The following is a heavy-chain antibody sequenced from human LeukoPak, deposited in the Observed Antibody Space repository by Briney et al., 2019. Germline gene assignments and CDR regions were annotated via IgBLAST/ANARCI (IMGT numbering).Heavy chain of an antibody. CDR3: ARRSQKPRWFGEVMGLEYYMDV. Sequence: ASVKVSCKASGYTFTTYDINWVRQATGQGLEWMGWVNPNSGNTGYAQKFQGRVTMTRNTSISTAYMELSSLRSEDTAVYYCARRSQKPRWFGEVMGLEYYMDVWGKGTTVTVSS. V-gene: IGHV1-8*01. D-gene: IGHD3-10*01. CDR2: VNPNSGNT. J-gene: IGHJ6*03. CDR1: GYTFTTYD.